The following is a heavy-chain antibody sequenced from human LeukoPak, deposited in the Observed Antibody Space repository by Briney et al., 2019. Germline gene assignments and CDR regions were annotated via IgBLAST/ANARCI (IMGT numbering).Heavy chain of an antibody. CDR3: ARDLVGATNEVDY. CDR1: GYTFTGYY. V-gene: IGHV1-2*06. CDR2: INPNSGGT. J-gene: IGHJ4*02. D-gene: IGHD1-26*01. Sequence: GASAKVSCKASGYTFTGYYMHWVQQAPGQGLEWMGRINPNSGGTNYAQKFQGRVTMTRDTSISTAYIELSRLRSDDTAVYYCARDLVGATNEVDYWGQGTLVTVSS.